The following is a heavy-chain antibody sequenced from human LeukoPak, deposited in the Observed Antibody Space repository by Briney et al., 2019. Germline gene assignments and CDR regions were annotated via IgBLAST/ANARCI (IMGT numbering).Heavy chain of an antibody. CDR3: ARDRGGSSSWSYYYYYYMDV. V-gene: IGHV1-46*01. Sequence: VASVKVSCKASGYTFTSYYMHWVRQAPGQGLEWMGIINPSGGSTSYAQKFQGRVTMTRDTSTSTVYMELSSLRSEDTAVYYCARDRGGSSSWSYYYYYYMDVWGKGTTVTVSS. CDR2: INPSGGST. CDR1: GYTFTSYY. D-gene: IGHD6-13*01. J-gene: IGHJ6*03.